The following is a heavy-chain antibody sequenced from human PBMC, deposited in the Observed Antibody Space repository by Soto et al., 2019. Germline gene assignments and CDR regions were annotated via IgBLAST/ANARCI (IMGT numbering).Heavy chain of an antibody. J-gene: IGHJ4*02. Sequence: SGPTLVNPTQTLTMTCTFSGFSLSTSGVGVGWIRQPPGKALEWLALIYWDDDKRYSPSLKSRLTITKDTSKNQVVLTMTNMDPVDTATYYCAHQSFDDSSGYYLFDDWGQGTLVTVSS. CDR3: AHQSFDDSSGYYLFDD. D-gene: IGHD3-22*01. V-gene: IGHV2-5*02. CDR2: IYWDDDK. CDR1: GFSLSTSGVG.